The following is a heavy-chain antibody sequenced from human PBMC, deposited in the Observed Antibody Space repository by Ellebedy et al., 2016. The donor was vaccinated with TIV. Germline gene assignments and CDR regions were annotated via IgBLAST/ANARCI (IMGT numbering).Heavy chain of an antibody. V-gene: IGHV1-18*04. CDR3: ARFVDGDYEDY. CDR1: GYTFTNYG. CDR2: ISGYNGNT. D-gene: IGHD4-17*01. Sequence: AASVKVSCKASGYTFTNYGISWVRQAPGQGLEWMGWISGYNGNTYSAQKLQGRVTMTTDTSTSTAYRELRSLRSDDTAVYYCARFVDGDYEDYWGQGALVTVSS. J-gene: IGHJ4*02.